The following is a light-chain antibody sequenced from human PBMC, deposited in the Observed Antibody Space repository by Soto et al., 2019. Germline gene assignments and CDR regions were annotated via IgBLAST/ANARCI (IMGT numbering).Light chain of an antibody. CDR1: QSVSRY. CDR3: QQYNSWPLT. J-gene: IGKJ4*01. Sequence: EIVLTQSPATLSLSPGERASLSCRASQSVSRYLAWYQHKVGQAPRLLIYDASSRATGIPARFSGSGSGTEFTLTISSLQSEDFAVHYCQQYNSWPLTFGGGTKVDIK. V-gene: IGKV3D-15*01. CDR2: DAS.